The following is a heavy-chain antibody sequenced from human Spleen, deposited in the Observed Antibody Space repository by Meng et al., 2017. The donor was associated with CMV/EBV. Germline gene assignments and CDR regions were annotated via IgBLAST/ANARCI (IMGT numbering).Heavy chain of an antibody. CDR1: GITFSSYS. CDR2: ISSSSSYI. D-gene: IGHD1-26*01. V-gene: IGHV3-21*01. J-gene: IGHJ4*02. Sequence: GESLKISCAASGITFSSYSMNWVRQAPGKGLEWASSISSSSSYIYYADSVKGRFTISRDNAKNSLYLQMNSLRAEDTAVYYCARDSVGAREGADYWGQGTLVTVSS. CDR3: ARDSVGAREGADY.